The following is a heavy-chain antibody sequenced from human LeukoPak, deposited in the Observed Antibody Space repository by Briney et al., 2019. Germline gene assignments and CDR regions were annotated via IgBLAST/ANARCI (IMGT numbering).Heavy chain of an antibody. D-gene: IGHD6-19*01. V-gene: IGHV1-2*02. CDR2: INPKTGGT. Sequence: ASVKVSCKASGYTFIDCYMHWVRQAPGQGLEWMGWINPKTGGTRCSQKFQGRVTMTSDKSISTVYMEMTGLESDDTAVYYCARSSGFSRFDYWGQGALLTVSS. CDR3: ARSSGFSRFDY. J-gene: IGHJ4*02. CDR1: GYTFIDCY.